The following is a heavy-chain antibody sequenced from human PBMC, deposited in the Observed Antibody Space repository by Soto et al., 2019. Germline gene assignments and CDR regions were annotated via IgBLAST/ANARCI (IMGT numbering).Heavy chain of an antibody. CDR2: ISTYSGNT. CDR1: GYTFTSYG. Sequence: GASVKVSCKASGYTFTSYGISWVRQAPGQGLEWMGWISTYSGNTGYAQKFQGRVTMTRNTSISTAYMELSSLRSEDTAVYYCARGLRSSSWYSDYYYYYGMDVWGQGTTVTVSS. V-gene: IGHV1-8*02. D-gene: IGHD6-13*01. CDR3: ARGLRSSSWYSDYYYYYGMDV. J-gene: IGHJ6*02.